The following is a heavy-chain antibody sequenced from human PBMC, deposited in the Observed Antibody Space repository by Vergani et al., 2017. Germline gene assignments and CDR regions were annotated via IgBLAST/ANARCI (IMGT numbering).Heavy chain of an antibody. CDR1: GGPISSGDYY. J-gene: IGHJ6*02. CDR2: IYYSGST. D-gene: IGHD3-22*01. V-gene: IGHV4-30-4*01. CDR3: ASVRRDDSSGYYYYYGMDV. Sequence: QVQLQESGPGLVKPSQTLSLTCTVSGGPISSGDYYWSWIRQPPGKGLEWIGYIYYSGSTYYNPSLKSRVTISVNTSKNQFSLKLSSVTAADTAVYYCASVRRDDSSGYYYYYGMDVWGQGTTVTVSS.